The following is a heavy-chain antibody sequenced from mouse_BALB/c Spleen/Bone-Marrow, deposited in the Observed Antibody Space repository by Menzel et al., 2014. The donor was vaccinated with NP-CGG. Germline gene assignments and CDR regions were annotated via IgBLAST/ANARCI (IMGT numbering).Heavy chain of an antibody. J-gene: IGHJ4*01. D-gene: IGHD4-1*01. CDR2: IDPANGNT. Sequence: DVQLQESGAELVKPGASVKLSCTASGFNIKDTYMHWVKQRPEQGLEWIGRIDPANGNTKYDPKFQGKATITADTSSNTAYRQLSSLTSEDTAVYYCARWEYYAMDYWGQGTSVTVSS. CDR3: ARWEYYAMDY. V-gene: IGHV14-3*02. CDR1: GFNIKDTY.